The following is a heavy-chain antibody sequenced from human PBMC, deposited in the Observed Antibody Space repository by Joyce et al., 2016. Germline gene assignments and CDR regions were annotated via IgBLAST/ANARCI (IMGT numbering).Heavy chain of an antibody. V-gene: IGHV4-59*01. CDR2: IYWSGST. CDR1: GGSMTGYY. J-gene: IGHJ4*02. Sequence: QVQLQESGPGLVKTSETLSLTCTVSGGSMTGYYWSWIRQPPGKGLEWIGYIYWSGSTNYNPSLKSRVTISADTSKSQCSLKLSSVTAADSAVYYCAKDAVRSVLEDYWGQGTLVTVSS. CDR3: AKDAVRSVLEDY. D-gene: IGHD2-2*01.